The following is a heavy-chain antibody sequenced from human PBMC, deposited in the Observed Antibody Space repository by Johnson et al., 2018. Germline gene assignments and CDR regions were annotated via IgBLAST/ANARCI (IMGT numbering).Heavy chain of an antibody. V-gene: IGHV3-13*01. CDR2: IGTAGDT. CDR1: GFTFSSYD. CDR3: ARGRYRYDHACDI. Sequence: VQLVQSGGGLVQPGGSLRLSCAASGFTFSSYDMHWVRQATGKGLEWVSAIGTAGDTYYPGSVKGRFTISRENAKNSLYLQMNSLRAGDTAVYYCARGRYRYDHACDIWGQGTRVTGSS. D-gene: IGHD5-18*01. J-gene: IGHJ3*02.